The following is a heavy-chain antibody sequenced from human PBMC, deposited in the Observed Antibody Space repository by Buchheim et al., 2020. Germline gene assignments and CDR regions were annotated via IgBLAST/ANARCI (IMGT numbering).Heavy chain of an antibody. J-gene: IGHJ5*02. D-gene: IGHD3-10*01. V-gene: IGHV1-46*03. CDR2: INPSGDIT. Sequence: QVQLVQSGAEVKRPGASVKVSCKTSGYTFTSYSMHWVRQAPGQGLEWMGIINPSGDITSYAQKFQGRVTMTRDTSTSTVYMERSSLRSDDAAVYYCAREIYGSVQTWGQGTL. CDR1: GYTFTSYS. CDR3: AREIYGSVQT.